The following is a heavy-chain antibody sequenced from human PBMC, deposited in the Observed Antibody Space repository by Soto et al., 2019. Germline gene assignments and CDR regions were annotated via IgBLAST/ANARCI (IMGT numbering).Heavy chain of an antibody. Sequence: EVHLLESGGGLAQPEGSLRLACVASGFTFSGYSMSWVRQAPGKGLEWVSGISVSGGSTYYADAVRGRFTISRDNAKNTLYLQMNSLRVEDTALYFCAKARHYGDAGWGFFNLWGQGTLVTVSS. J-gene: IGHJ4*01. CDR3: AKARHYGDAGWGFFNL. CDR1: GFTFSGYS. CDR2: ISVSGGST. D-gene: IGHD4-17*01. V-gene: IGHV3-23*01.